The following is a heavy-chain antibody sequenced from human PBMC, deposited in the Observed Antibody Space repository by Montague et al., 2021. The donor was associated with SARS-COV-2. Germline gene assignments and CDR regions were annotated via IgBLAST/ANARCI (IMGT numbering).Heavy chain of an antibody. CDR1: GYSFTTYW. CDR2: IDPSDSNI. V-gene: IGHV5-10-1*01. CDR3: ATPDY. J-gene: IGHJ4*02. Sequence: QSGAEVKKPGESLRISCKGSGYSFTTYWINWVRQMPGKGLEWMGNIDPSDSNINYSPSFQGHVTIPVDRSISTAYLQWRSLKASDTAMYYCATPDYWGQGTLVTVSS.